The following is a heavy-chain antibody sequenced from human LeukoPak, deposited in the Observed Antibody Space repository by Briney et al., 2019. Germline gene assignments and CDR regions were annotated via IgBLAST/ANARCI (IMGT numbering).Heavy chain of an antibody. CDR2: IYHSGST. D-gene: IGHD3-10*01. J-gene: IGHJ4*02. CDR1: GGSISSSNW. Sequence: SETLSLTCAVSGGSISSSNWWSWVRQPPGKGLEWIGEIYHSGSTNYNPSLKSRVTISVDKSKNQFSLKLSSVTAADTAVYYCARGGYYGSGSYYGQSFDYWGQGTLVTVSS. V-gene: IGHV4-4*02. CDR3: ARGGYYGSGSYYGQSFDY.